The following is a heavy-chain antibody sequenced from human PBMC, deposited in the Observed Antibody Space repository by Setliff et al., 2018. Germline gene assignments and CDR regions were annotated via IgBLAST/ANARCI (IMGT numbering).Heavy chain of an antibody. J-gene: IGHJ5*02. CDR3: AKNGFGVVALGVNNWFDP. D-gene: IGHD3-10*01. V-gene: IGHV3-23*01. CDR1: GFTFSSYA. Sequence: AGSLRLSCAASGFTFSSYAMSWVRQAPGKGLEWVSVISGSGGSTYYADSVKGRFTISRDNSKNTLYLQMNSLRAEDTAVYYCAKNGFGVVALGVNNWFDPWGQGTLVTVSS. CDR2: ISGSGGST.